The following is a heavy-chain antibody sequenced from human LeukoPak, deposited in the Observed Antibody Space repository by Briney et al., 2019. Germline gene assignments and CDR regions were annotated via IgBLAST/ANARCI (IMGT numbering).Heavy chain of an antibody. CDR3: ARAAPRLLRFLEWLPQSFDY. CDR2: INHSGST. J-gene: IGHJ4*02. V-gene: IGHV4-34*01. CDR1: GGSFSGYY. D-gene: IGHD3-3*01. Sequence: SETLSLTCAVYGGSFSGYYWSWIRQPPGKGLEWIGEINHSGSTNYNPCLKSRVTISVDTSKNQFSLKLSSVTAADTAVYYCARAAPRLLRFLEWLPQSFDYWGQGTLVTVSS.